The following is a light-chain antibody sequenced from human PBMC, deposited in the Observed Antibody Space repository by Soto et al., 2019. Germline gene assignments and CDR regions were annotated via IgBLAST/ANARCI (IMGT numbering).Light chain of an antibody. CDR3: LQHTSYPWT. CDR1: QGISKY. J-gene: IGKJ1*01. V-gene: IGKV1-17*03. CDR2: AAS. Sequence: DIQMTQSPSVKSASVGDRVTITCRASQGISKYLAWFQQKPGKVPKRLIYAASTLQSGVPARFSRSGSGTEFTLTISSLQPEDFGTYYCLQHTSYPWTFGQGTKVEIK.